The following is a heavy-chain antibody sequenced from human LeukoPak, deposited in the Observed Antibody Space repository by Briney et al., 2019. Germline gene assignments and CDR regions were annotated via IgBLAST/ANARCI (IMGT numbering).Heavy chain of an antibody. CDR2: ISGSAGTT. V-gene: IGHV3-23*01. CDR3: VRGGMIFFDPGIYIDF. CDR1: GFTFSNFA. Sequence: GGSLRLSCAAAGFTFSNFALSWVRQAPGKGLEWVSAISGSAGTTYYADSVRGRFTMSRDNSKNTLYLQMNSLRADDTAVYFCVRGGMIFFDPGIYIDFWGQGTLVTVSS. D-gene: IGHD3/OR15-3a*01. J-gene: IGHJ4*02.